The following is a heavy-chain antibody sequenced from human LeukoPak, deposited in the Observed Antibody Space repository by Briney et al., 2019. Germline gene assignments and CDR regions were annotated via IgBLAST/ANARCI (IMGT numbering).Heavy chain of an antibody. Sequence: SETLSLTCAVSGDSISSNTYYWGWIRQPPGKGLEWIGSVSYGGSTFYNPSLKSRVTLSVDTSKNQFSLKLCSVTAADTAVYYCARHRDKGVDYWGQGTLVTVSS. V-gene: IGHV4-39*01. CDR3: ARHRDKGVDY. J-gene: IGHJ4*02. D-gene: IGHD3-16*01. CDR1: GDSISSNTYY. CDR2: VSYGGST.